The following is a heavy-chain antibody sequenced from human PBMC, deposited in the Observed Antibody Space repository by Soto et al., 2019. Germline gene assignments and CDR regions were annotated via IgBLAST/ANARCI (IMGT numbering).Heavy chain of an antibody. CDR3: ATAVPAAIIAARRWFGP. CDR1: GYTLTELS. D-gene: IGHD2-2*01. CDR2: FDPEDGAT. Sequence: GASVKVSCKVSGYTLTELSMHWVRQAPGKGREWMGGFDPEDGATIYAQKFQGRVTMTEDTSTDTAYMELSSLRSEDTAVYYCATAVPAAIIAARRWFGPWGQGTLVTVSS. V-gene: IGHV1-24*01. J-gene: IGHJ5*02.